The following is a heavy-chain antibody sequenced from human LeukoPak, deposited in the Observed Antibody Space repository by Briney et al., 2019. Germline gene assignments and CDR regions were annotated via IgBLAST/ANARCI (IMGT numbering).Heavy chain of an antibody. CDR2: INHSGST. D-gene: IGHD6-13*01. CDR1: GGSFSGYY. Sequence: SETLSLTCAVCGGSFSGYYWSWIRQPPGKGLEWIGEINHSGSTNYNPSLKSRVTISVDTSKNQFSLKLSSVTAADTAVYYCARGPRYSSSWSLGGWFDPWGQGTLVTVSS. J-gene: IGHJ5*02. V-gene: IGHV4-34*01. CDR3: ARGPRYSSSWSLGGWFDP.